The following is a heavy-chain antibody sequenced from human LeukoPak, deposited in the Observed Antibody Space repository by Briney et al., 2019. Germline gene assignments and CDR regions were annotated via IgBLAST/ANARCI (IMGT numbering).Heavy chain of an antibody. D-gene: IGHD4-17*01. CDR2: ISGSGGST. Sequence: SCKASGGTFSSYAMSWVRQAPGKGLEWVSAISGSGGSTYYADSVKGRFTISRDNSKNTLYLQMNSLRAEDTAVYYCANLATTVTTIDYWGQGTLVTVSS. CDR1: GGTFSSYA. CDR3: ANLATTVTTIDY. J-gene: IGHJ4*02. V-gene: IGHV3-23*01.